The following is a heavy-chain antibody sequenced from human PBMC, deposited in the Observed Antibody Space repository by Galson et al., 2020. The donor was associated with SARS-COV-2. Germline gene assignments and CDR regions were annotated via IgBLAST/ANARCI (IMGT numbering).Heavy chain of an antibody. CDR2: IKQDGSEK. CDR3: ARGGILGYYYYYMDV. V-gene: IGHV3-7*04. D-gene: IGHD5-18*01. Sequence: GGSLRLSCAASGFTFSTYWMSWVRQAPGKGLEWVANIKQDGSEKYYVDSVKGRFTLSRDNAKNSLYLQMNSLRAEDTAVYYCARGGILGYYYYYMDVWGKGATVTVSS. J-gene: IGHJ6*03. CDR1: GFTFSTYW.